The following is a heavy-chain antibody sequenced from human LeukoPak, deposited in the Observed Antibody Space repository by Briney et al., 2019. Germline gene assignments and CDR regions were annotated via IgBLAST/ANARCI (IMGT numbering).Heavy chain of an antibody. CDR2: IYHSGST. V-gene: IGHV4-38-2*01. J-gene: IGHJ4*02. D-gene: IGHD2-2*01. CDR3: ARSFVDCSSTSCYSDLFDY. Sequence: SETLSLTCAVSGYSISSGYYWGWIRQPPGQGLEWIGSIYHSGSTYYNPSLKSRVTISVDTSKNQFSLKLSSVTAADTAVYYCARSFVDCSSTSCYSDLFDYWGQGTLVTVSS. CDR1: GYSISSGYY.